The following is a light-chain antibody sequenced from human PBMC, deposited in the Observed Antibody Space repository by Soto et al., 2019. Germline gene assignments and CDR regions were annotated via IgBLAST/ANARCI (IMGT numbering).Light chain of an antibody. CDR3: QRGFRASPLT. Sequence: DIQMTQSPSSLYSSVGDRVTITCRSSQSINNYLNWYQQRPGKAPKVIIYDAASLQSGVPSRFSGSGSGTDFTLTISNLQPEDFATEYCQRGFRASPLTFGQGTNVEI. CDR1: QSINNY. V-gene: IGKV1-39*01. J-gene: IGKJ1*01. CDR2: DAA.